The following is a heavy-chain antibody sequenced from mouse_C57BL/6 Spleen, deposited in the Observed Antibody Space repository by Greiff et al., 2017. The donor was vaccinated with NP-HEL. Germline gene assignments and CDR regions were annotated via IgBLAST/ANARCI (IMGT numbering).Heavy chain of an antibody. V-gene: IGHV1-81*01. CDR1: GYTFTSYG. Sequence: QVQLKESGAELARPGASVKLSCKASGYTFTSYGISWVKQRTGQGLEWIGEIYPRSGNTYYNEKFKGKATLTADKSSSTAYMELRSLTSEDAAVYFCARKGDYGNNYYAMDYWGQRTSVTVSS. D-gene: IGHD2-1*01. CDR2: IYPRSGNT. J-gene: IGHJ4*01. CDR3: ARKGDYGNNYYAMDY.